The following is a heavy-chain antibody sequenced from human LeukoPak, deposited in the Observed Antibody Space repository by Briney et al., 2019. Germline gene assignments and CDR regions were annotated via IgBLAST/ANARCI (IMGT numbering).Heavy chain of an antibody. D-gene: IGHD6-6*01. CDR2: INHSGST. V-gene: IGHV4-34*01. CDR1: GGSFSGYY. CDR3: ARLYSSSSRVGYYYYYMDV. Sequence: SETLSLTCAVYGGSFSGYYWSWIRQPPGKGLEWIGEINHSGSTNYNPSLKSRVTISVDTSKNQFSLKLSSVTAADTAVYYCARLYSSSSRVGYYYYYMDVWGKGTTVTVSS. J-gene: IGHJ6*03.